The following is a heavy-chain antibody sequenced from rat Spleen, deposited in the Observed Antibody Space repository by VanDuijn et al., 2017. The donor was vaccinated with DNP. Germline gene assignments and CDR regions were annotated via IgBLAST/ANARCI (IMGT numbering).Heavy chain of an antibody. J-gene: IGHJ4*01. CDR2: INTGSGGT. CDR3: ARSRGYGYGA. CDR1: GYTFTTYY. V-gene: IGHV1-43*01. D-gene: IGHD1-7*01. Sequence: QVQLQQSGAELAKPGSSVKISCKASGYTFTTYYISWIKQTTGQDREYIGYINTGSGGTNYNEKFKGKATLTVDKSSSTAFMQLSSLTPDDSAVYYCARSRGYGYGAWGQGTSVTVSS.